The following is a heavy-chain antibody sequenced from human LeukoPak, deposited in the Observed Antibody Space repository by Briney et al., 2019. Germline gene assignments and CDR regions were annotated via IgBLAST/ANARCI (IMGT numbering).Heavy chain of an antibody. CDR3: ARGIAVAGTDNWFDP. J-gene: IGHJ5*02. D-gene: IGHD6-19*01. CDR2: IYHSGRT. Sequence: PSETLSLTCTVSGYSISSGYYWGWIRQPPGKGLEWIGSIYHSGRTFYNPSLKSRVTISVDTSKNQFSLKLSSVTAADTAVYYCARGIAVAGTDNWFDPWGQGTLVTVSS. CDR1: GYSISSGYY. V-gene: IGHV4-38-2*02.